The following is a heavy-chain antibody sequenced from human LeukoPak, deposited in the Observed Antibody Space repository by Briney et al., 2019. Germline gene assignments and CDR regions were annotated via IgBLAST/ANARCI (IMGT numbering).Heavy chain of an antibody. D-gene: IGHD1-26*01. Sequence: ASVKVSCKASGYTFTGYYMHWVRQAPGQGLEWMGIINPSGGSTSYAQKFQGRVTMTRDMSTSTVYMELSSLRSEDTAVYYCARDPAYSGSDGNYYFDYWGRGTLVTVSS. CDR2: INPSGGST. J-gene: IGHJ4*02. V-gene: IGHV1-46*01. CDR1: GYTFTGYY. CDR3: ARDPAYSGSDGNYYFDY.